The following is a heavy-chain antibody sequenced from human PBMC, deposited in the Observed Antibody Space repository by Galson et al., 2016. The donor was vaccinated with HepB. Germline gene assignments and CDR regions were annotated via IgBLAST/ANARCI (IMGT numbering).Heavy chain of an antibody. Sequence: SLRLSCAASGFTFSNYALHWVRQAPGKGLEWVSNIRSSGSTMYYADSVKGRFTISRDNAKNSLYLQMNNLRAEDTAVYYCAREDSSGWDYDAFDIWGQGTMVTVSS. V-gene: IGHV3-48*03. J-gene: IGHJ3*02. D-gene: IGHD6-19*01. CDR3: AREDSSGWDYDAFDI. CDR1: GFTFSNYA. CDR2: IRSSGSTM.